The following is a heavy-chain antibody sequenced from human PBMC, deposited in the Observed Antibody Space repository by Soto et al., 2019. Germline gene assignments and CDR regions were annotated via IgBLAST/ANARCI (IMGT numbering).Heavy chain of an antibody. CDR1: GFTFSSYG. J-gene: IGHJ4*02. D-gene: IGHD3-22*01. CDR3: ARQLQTYDSSGYYFPIDY. V-gene: IGHV3-33*01. Sequence: GGSRRLSCAASGFTFSSYGMHWVRQAPGKGLEWVAVIWYDGSNKYYADSVKGQVTISADKSISTAYLQWSSLKASDTAMYYCARQLQTYDSSGYYFPIDYWGQGTLVTVSS. CDR2: IWYDGSNK.